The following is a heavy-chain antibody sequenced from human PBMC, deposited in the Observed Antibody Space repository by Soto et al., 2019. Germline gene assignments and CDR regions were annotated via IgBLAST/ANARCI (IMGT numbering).Heavy chain of an antibody. CDR2: IADGSGYT. Sequence: QMQLEQSGPEVKKPGTSVKVSCKASGFTFTSSAFQWVRQARGQRLEWIGWIADGSGYTNYAQRFQDRVTLTRDMSTATTYMELSRLTSEDTAIYYCAADATAWQQMVPSDYWGQGTLVTVSS. CDR3: AADATAWQQMVPSDY. CDR1: GFTFTSSA. J-gene: IGHJ4*02. D-gene: IGHD2-8*01. V-gene: IGHV1-58*01.